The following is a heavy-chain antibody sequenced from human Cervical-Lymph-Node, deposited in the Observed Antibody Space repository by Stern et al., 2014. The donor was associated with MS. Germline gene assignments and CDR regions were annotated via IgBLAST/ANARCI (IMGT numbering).Heavy chain of an antibody. CDR3: ARDRKMATTYGMDV. J-gene: IGHJ6*02. V-gene: IGHV1-18*04. Sequence: VQLVESGAEVKKPGASVKVSCKASGYTFTSYGISWVRQAPGQGLEWMGWISAYNGNTNSAQKLQGRVTMTTDTSTSPAYMELRSLRSDDTAVYYCARDRKMATTYGMDVWGQGTTVTVSS. D-gene: IGHD5-24*01. CDR2: ISAYNGNT. CDR1: GYTFTSYG.